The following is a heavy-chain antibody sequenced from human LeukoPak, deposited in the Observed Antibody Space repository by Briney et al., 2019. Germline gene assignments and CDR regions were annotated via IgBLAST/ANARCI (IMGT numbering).Heavy chain of an antibody. J-gene: IGHJ5*02. Sequence: PETLSLTCAVYGGSFSGYYWSWIRQPPGKGLEWIGEINHSGSTNYNPSLKSRVTISVDTSKNQFSLKLSSVTAADTAVYYCARGGHRIDPWGQGTLVTVSS. CDR3: ARGGHRIDP. CDR1: GGSFSGYY. V-gene: IGHV4-34*01. CDR2: INHSGST.